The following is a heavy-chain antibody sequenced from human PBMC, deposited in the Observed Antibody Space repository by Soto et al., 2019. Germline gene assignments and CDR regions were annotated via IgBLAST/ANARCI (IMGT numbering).Heavy chain of an antibody. CDR2: IKQDGNEK. D-gene: IGHD6-19*01. CDR3: ARGLGSSCWYSPWDAFDI. CDR1: GFTFSDYW. V-gene: IGHV3-7*01. J-gene: IGHJ3*02. Sequence: EVQLVESGGGLVQPGGSLRLSCAVSGFTFSDYWMSWVRQAPGKGLEWVANIKQDGNEKYYVDSVKGRFTISRDNXKXAXXMEMNSLRAEDTAVYYWARGLGSSCWYSPWDAFDIWGQGTMVTVSS.